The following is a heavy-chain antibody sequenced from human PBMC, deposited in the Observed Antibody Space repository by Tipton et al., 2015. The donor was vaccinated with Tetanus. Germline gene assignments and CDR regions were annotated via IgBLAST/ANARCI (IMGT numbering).Heavy chain of an antibody. Sequence: SLRLSCVVSGITFNDKDMHWVRQSPERGLEWVSGMLGHSGAVGYADSVKGRFTISRDNSKNTVYLQMNSLRVEDTAVYYCLDYDGAESHGVYWGQGIQVTVSS. CDR2: MLGHSGAV. J-gene: IGHJ4*02. CDR1: GITFNDKD. CDR3: LDYDGAESHGVY. D-gene: IGHD3-10*01. V-gene: IGHV3-9*01.